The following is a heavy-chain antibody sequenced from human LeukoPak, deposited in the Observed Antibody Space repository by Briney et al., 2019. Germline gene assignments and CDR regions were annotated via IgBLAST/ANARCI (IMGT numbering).Heavy chain of an antibody. V-gene: IGHV4-4*07. J-gene: IGHJ4*02. CDR1: GDSISNYY. CDR2: IYTSGST. CDR3: ARVSLVRGAPDYYFDY. Sequence: SETLSLTCTVSGDSISNYYWSWIRQPAGKGLEWIGRIYTSGSTNYNPSLKSRVTMSVDTSKNQFSLKLSSVTAADTAVYYCARVSLVRGAPDYYFDYWGQGTLVTISS. D-gene: IGHD3-10*01.